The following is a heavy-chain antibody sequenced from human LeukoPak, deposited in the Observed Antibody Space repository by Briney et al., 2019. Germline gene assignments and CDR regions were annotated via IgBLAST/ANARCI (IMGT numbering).Heavy chain of an antibody. J-gene: IGHJ4*02. V-gene: IGHV4-59*08. CDR1: GGSISSYY. Sequence: SETLSLTCTVSGGSISSYYWSWIRQPPGKGLEWIGYIYYSGSTNYNPSLKSRVTISVDTPKNQFSLKLSSVTAADTAVYYCARQGDSVAGTGIDYWGQGTLVTVSS. CDR2: IYYSGST. D-gene: IGHD6-19*01. CDR3: ARQGDSVAGTGIDY.